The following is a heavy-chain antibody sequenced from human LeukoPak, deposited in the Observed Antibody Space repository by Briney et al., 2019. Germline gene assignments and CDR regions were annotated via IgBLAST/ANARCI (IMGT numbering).Heavy chain of an antibody. CDR3: ASSSSGYYPPSEYFQH. CDR2: TYPGDSDT. V-gene: IGHV5-51*01. CDR1: GYSFTSYW. D-gene: IGHD3-22*01. J-gene: IGHJ1*01. Sequence: GESLKISCKGSGYSFTSYWIGWVRQMPGKGLEWMGITYPGDSDTRYSPSFQGQVTISADKSISTAYLQWSSLKASDTAMYYCASSSSGYYPPSEYFQHWGQGTLVTVSS.